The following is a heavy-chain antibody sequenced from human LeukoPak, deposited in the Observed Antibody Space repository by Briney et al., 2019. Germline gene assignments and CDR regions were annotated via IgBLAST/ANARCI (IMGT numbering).Heavy chain of an antibody. Sequence: SETLSLTCTVSGVSVNSGGSYWTWIRQHPGKGLEWIGHISYSGNTYYSPSLKSRITISVDTSKNQFSLKLSSVTAADTAVYYCARIDTGGADCWGQGTMVTVSS. D-gene: IGHD2-8*02. V-gene: IGHV4-31*02. CDR3: ARIDTGGADC. J-gene: IGHJ4*02. CDR2: ISYSGNT. CDR1: GVSVNSGGSY.